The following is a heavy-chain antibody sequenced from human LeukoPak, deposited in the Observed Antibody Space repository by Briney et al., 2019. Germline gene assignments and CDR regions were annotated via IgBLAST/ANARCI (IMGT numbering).Heavy chain of an antibody. Sequence: GRCLRLSCAASGFTFSSYAMSWVRLTQGKGLEWVSTISGSGGSTYYADSVKGRFSSSRDNSSNTLYRQMSSLIPEDTAVYYCATPHPATYGDYRTLYYWGQGTLVTVSS. D-gene: IGHD4-17*01. CDR3: ATPHPATYGDYRTLYY. CDR1: GFTFSSYA. J-gene: IGHJ4*02. CDR2: ISGSGGST. V-gene: IGHV3-23*01.